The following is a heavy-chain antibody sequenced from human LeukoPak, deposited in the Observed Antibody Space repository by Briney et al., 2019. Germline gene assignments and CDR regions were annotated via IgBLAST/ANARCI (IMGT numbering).Heavy chain of an antibody. Sequence: PGGSLRLSCVASGLSFSDFSDYYMSWIRQAPGKGLEWVSCISATSTTINYADSVKGRFTMSRDNGKKSLYLQMNSLRVDDTAVYYCAKAHEDIVVVPAYYMDVWGKGTTVTISS. D-gene: IGHD2-2*01. CDR2: ISATSTTI. J-gene: IGHJ6*03. CDR3: AKAHEDIVVVPAYYMDV. V-gene: IGHV3-11*01. CDR1: GLSFSDFSDYY.